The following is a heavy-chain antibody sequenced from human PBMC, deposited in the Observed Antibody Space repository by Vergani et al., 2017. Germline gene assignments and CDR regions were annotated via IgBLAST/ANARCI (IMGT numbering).Heavy chain of an antibody. J-gene: IGHJ3*02. D-gene: IGHD3-22*01. CDR1: GFTFSSYS. CDR2: ISSSSSTI. Sequence: EVQLVASGGGLVQPGGSLRLSCAASGFTFSSYSMNWVRQAPGKGLEWVSYISSSSSTIYYADSVKGRFTISRDNAKNSLYLQMNSLRAEDTAVYYCARDYYDSITNPFDIWGQGTMVTVSS. V-gene: IGHV3-48*01. CDR3: ARDYYDSITNPFDI.